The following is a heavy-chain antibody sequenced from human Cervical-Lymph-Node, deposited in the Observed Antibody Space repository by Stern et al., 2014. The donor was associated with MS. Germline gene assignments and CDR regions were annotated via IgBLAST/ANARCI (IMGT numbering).Heavy chain of an antibody. J-gene: IGHJ4*02. CDR3: ARDGAYYDSSGYYPPFDY. Sequence: VQLVESGAEVKKPGASVKVSCKASGYTFTSYYMHWVRQAPGQGLEWMGIINPRGGSTSYAQKFQGRVTMTRDTSTSTVYMELSSLRSEDTAVYYCARDGAYYDSSGYYPPFDYWGQGTLVTVSS. V-gene: IGHV1-46*01. CDR2: INPRGGST. CDR1: GYTFTSYY. D-gene: IGHD3-22*01.